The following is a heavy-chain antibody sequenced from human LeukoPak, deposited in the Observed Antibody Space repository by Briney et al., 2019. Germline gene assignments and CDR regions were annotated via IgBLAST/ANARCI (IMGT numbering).Heavy chain of an antibody. Sequence: GGSLRLSCAASGFTFSSYAMHWVRQAPGKGLEWVAVISYDGSNKYYADSLKGRFTISRDNSKNTLYLQMNSLRAEDTAVYYCARVEYSSSSFDYWGQGTLVTVSS. J-gene: IGHJ4*02. CDR2: ISYDGSNK. V-gene: IGHV3-30-3*01. CDR1: GFTFSSYA. D-gene: IGHD6-6*01. CDR3: ARVEYSSSSFDY.